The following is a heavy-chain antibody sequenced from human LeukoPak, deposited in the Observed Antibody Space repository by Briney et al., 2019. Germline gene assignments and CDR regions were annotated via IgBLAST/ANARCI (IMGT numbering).Heavy chain of an antibody. V-gene: IGHV1-2*06. D-gene: IGHD2-2*01. CDR2: INPNSGGT. CDR3: ARNSGGIAVVPTAAPDY. J-gene: IGHJ4*02. Sequence: ASVKVSCKASGYTFTGYYMHWVRQAPGLGLEWMGRINPNSGGTNYAQKFQGRVTMTRDTSISTAYMELSRLRSDDTAVYYCARNSGGIAVVPTAAPDYWGQGTLVTVSS. CDR1: GYTFTGYY.